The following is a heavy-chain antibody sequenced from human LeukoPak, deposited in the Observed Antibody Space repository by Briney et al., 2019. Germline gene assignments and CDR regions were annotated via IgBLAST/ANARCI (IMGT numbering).Heavy chain of an antibody. D-gene: IGHD6-19*01. J-gene: IGHJ4*02. CDR3: ARVSDISVAAYFDS. CDR1: GFIFSSYS. Sequence: GGSLRLSCTASGFIFSSYSMHWVRQAPGKGLEFVSAISSNGGSTYYANSVKGRFTISRDTSKNTLYLQMGSLRAEDTALYFCARVSDISVAAYFDSWGQGTLVTVSS. CDR2: ISSNGGST. V-gene: IGHV3-64*01.